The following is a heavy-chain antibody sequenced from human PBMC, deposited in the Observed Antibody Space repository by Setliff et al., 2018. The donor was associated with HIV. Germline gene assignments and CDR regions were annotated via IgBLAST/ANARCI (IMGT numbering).Heavy chain of an antibody. Sequence: ASVKVSCKASGYSLSTYAISWVRQAPGQGLEWMGWIDSNNGNRNFAQKFLGRVTMTTDISTNTAYMEVRSLSFDDTAVYYCVRLTADRTNYYYYMDVGGKETTVTVSS. CDR3: VRLTADRTNYYYYMDV. V-gene: IGHV1-18*01. CDR2: IDSNNGNR. D-gene: IGHD2-8*01. CDR1: GYSLSTYA. J-gene: IGHJ6*03.